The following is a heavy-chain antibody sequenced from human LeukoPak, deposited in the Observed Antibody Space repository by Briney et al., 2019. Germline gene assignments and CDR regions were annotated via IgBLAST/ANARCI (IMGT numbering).Heavy chain of an antibody. Sequence: PGGSLRLPCAASGFTFSSYAMSWVRQAPGKGLEWVSAISGSGGSTYYADSVKGLFTIARHNSKNTLYLQLNSLRAEDTAVYYCAKAGPIGYCSSTSCYEGGTFDYWGQGTLVTVSS. CDR1: GFTFSSYA. J-gene: IGHJ4*02. V-gene: IGHV3-23*01. CDR2: ISGSGGST. CDR3: AKAGPIGYCSSTSCYEGGTFDY. D-gene: IGHD2-2*01.